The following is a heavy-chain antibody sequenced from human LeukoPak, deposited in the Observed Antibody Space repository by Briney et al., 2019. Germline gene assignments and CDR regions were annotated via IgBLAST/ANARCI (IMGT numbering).Heavy chain of an antibody. CDR2: MNPNSGNT. V-gene: IGHV1-8*01. CDR1: GCTFTSYD. J-gene: IGHJ5*02. D-gene: IGHD3-3*01. CDR3: ARAPTYDFWSGYYTRYHWFDP. Sequence: ASVKVSCKASGCTFTSYDINWVRQATGQGLEWMGWMNPNSGNTGYAQKFQGRVTMTRNTSISTAYMELSSLRSEDTAVYYCARAPTYDFWSGYYTRYHWFDPWGQGTLVTVSS.